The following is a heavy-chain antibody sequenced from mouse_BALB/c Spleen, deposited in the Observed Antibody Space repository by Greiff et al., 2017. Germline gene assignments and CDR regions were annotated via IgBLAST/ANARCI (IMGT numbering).Heavy chain of an antibody. D-gene: IGHD2-2*01. CDR1: GYSITSGYY. J-gene: IGHJ3*01. CDR2: ISYDGSN. CDR3: ARIYGYDDGFAY. V-gene: IGHV3-6*02. Sequence: ESGPGLVKPSQSLSLTCSVTGYSITSGYYWNWIRQFPGNKLEWMGYISYDGSNNYNPSLKNRISITRDTSKNQFFLKLNSVTTEDTATYYCARIYGYDDGFAYWGQGTLVTVSA.